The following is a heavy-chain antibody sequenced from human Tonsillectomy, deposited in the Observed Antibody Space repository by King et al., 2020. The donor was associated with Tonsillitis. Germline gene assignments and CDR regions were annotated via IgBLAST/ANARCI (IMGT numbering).Heavy chain of an antibody. CDR1: GFTFSSYA. V-gene: IGHV3-30*04. CDR2: ISYDGSNK. CDR3: ARVPPD. Sequence: VQLVESGGGVVQPGRSLRLSCAASGFTFSSYAMHWVRQAPGKGLEWVAVISYDGSNKYYADSVKGRFTISRDNSKNRLYLQMNSLRAEDTAVYYCARVPPDWGQGTLVTVSS. J-gene: IGHJ4*02.